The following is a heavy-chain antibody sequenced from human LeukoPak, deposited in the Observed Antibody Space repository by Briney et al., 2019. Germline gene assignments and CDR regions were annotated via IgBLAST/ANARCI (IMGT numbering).Heavy chain of an antibody. V-gene: IGHV3-23*01. Sequence: GGSLRLSCAASGFTFSSYAMSWVRQAPGKGLEWVSAISGSGGSTYYADSVRGRFTISRDNSKNTLYPQMNSLRAEDTAVYYCAKGALLSPFGSWYFDYWGQGTLVTVSS. CDR1: GFTFSSYA. CDR3: AKGALLSPFGSWYFDY. J-gene: IGHJ4*02. CDR2: ISGSGGST. D-gene: IGHD3-10*01.